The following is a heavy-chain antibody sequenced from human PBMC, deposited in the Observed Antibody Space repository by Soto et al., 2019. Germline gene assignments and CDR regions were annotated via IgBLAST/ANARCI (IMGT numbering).Heavy chain of an antibody. D-gene: IGHD6-13*01. V-gene: IGHV3-30-3*01. J-gene: IGHJ6*02. CDR2: ISYEGSNK. CDR1: GFTFSSYA. CDR3: ARWRIIAAGYGMDV. Sequence: QVQLVESGGGVVQPGRSLRLSCAASGFTFSSYAMHWVRQAPGKGLEWVAVISYEGSNKYYADSVKGRFTISRDNSKNTLYLQMNSLRAEDTAVYYCARWRIIAAGYGMDVWGHGTTVTVSS.